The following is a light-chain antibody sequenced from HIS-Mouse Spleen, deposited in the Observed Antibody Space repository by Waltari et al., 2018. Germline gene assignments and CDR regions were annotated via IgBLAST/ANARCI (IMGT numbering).Light chain of an antibody. CDR2: EGS. Sequence: SALPPPASVSLSPGPPITISGTGTSSHDGCYKLFSRYQQHPGKAPKPMIYEGSKRPSGVSNRFSGSKSGNTASMTISGLQAEDEADYYCCSYAGSSTLVFGGGTKLTVL. CDR3: CSYAGSSTLV. V-gene: IGLV2-23*01. CDR1: SSHDGCYKL. J-gene: IGLJ2*01.